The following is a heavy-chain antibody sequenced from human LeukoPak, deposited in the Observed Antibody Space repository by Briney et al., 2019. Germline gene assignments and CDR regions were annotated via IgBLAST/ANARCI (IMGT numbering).Heavy chain of an antibody. CDR2: INHNGNT. J-gene: IGHJ4*02. CDR3: ATVAIRAEFHFDH. CDR1: GGSFSTFY. D-gene: IGHD3-10*01. Sequence: EPSETLSLTCGVSGGSFSTFYWNWIRQHPGKGLEWIGEINHNGNTNYNPSLKGRATLSVDKSKNQFSLKLRSVTAADTALYYCATVAIRAEFHFDHWGQGLLVTVSS. V-gene: IGHV4-34*01.